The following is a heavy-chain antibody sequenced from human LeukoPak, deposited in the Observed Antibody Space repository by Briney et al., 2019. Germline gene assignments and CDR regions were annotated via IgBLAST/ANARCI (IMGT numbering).Heavy chain of an antibody. CDR2: IYYTGNT. CDR1: GGSISNYY. V-gene: IGHV4-59*12. D-gene: IGHD2/OR15-2a*01. J-gene: IGHJ3*02. CDR3: ARYGLLNISEINGFDI. Sequence: PSETLSLTCTVSGGSISNYYWNWIRQPPGKGLEWIGYIYYTGNTNYNPSLKSRVTISVDTSKNQFSLKLTSVTAADTAVYYCARYGLLNISEINGFDIWGQGTMVTVSS.